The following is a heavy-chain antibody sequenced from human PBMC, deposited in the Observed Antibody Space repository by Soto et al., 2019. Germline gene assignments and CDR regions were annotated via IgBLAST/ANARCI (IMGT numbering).Heavy chain of an antibody. J-gene: IGHJ4*02. CDR2: MNPNTANT. D-gene: IGHD2-15*01. CDR3: ARWGQNAAAGPKFDY. V-gene: IGHV1-8*02. CDR1: GYTFISYD. Sequence: QVQLVQSGAEVAKPGASVKVSCKASGYTFISYDINWVRQAPGQRLEWIGWMNPNTANTGFAKKFQGRVTMTRDTPASTAYVEVSGLRSEDTAVYYCARWGQNAAAGPKFDYWGQGTLVTVSS.